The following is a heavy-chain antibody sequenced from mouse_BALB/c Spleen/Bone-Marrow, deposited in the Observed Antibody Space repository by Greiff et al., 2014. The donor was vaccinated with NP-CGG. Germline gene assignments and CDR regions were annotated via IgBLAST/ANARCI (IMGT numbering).Heavy chain of an antibody. D-gene: IGHD2-2*01. CDR2: IYPSDSYT. V-gene: IGHV1-69*02. Sequence: VQLQQSGAELVRPGASVKLSCKASGYTFTNYWINWVKQRPGQGLEWIGNIYPSDSYTNYNQKFKDKATLTVDKSSSTACMQLSSPTSEDSAVYYCTRWLPYAMDYWGQGTSVTVSS. CDR3: TRWLPYAMDY. J-gene: IGHJ4*01. CDR1: GYTFTNYW.